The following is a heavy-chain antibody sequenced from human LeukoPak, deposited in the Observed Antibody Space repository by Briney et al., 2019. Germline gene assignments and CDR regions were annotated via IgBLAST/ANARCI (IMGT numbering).Heavy chain of an antibody. D-gene: IGHD2-2*01. CDR1: GFTFSSYG. CDR3: AKDGTVVVPAAMYYYYMDV. CDR2: IRYDGSNK. Sequence: GGSLRLSWAASGFTFSSYGMHWVRQAPGKGLEWVAFIRYDGSNKYYADSVKGRLTISRDNSKNTLYLQMNSLRAEDTAVYYCAKDGTVVVPAAMYYYYMDVWGKGTTVTVSS. V-gene: IGHV3-30*02. J-gene: IGHJ6*03.